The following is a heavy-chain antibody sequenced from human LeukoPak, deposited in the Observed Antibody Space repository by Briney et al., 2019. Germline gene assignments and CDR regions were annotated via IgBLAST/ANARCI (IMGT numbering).Heavy chain of an antibody. D-gene: IGHD3-22*01. CDR1: GFTFSSYA. J-gene: IGHJ4*02. V-gene: IGHV3-30-3*01. CDR2: ISYDGTNK. CDR3: ARGCKDDRGRGLYYFDY. Sequence: GGSLRLSCAASGFTFSSYAMHWVRQAPGKGLEWVAVISYDGTNKYYADSVKGRFTISRDNSKNTLYLQMNSLRAEDTAVYYCARGCKDDRGRGLYYFDYWGQGTLVTVSS.